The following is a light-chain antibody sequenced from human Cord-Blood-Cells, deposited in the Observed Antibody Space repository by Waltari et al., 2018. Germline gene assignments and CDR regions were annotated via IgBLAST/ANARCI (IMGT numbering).Light chain of an antibody. CDR1: QSVSSY. V-gene: IGKV3-11*01. Sequence: EIALTQSPATLFLSPGERATLSCRASQSVSSYFAWYQQKPGQAPRLLIYDASNRATGSPARFSGSGSGTDFTLPIGSLEPEDFAVYCCQQRSNWPLTFGGGTKVEIK. CDR2: DAS. J-gene: IGKJ4*01. CDR3: QQRSNWPLT.